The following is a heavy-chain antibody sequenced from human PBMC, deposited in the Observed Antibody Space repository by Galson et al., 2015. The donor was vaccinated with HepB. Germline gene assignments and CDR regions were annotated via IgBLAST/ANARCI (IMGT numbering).Heavy chain of an antibody. CDR3: ARDIGIAAADPDY. CDR2: ISAYNGNT. V-gene: IGHV1-18*01. D-gene: IGHD6-13*01. Sequence: SVKVSCKASGYTFTSYGISWVRQAPGQGLEWMGWISAYNGNTNYAQKLQGRVTMTTGTSTSTAYMGLRSLRSDDTAVYYCARDIGIAAADPDYWGQGTLVTVSS. J-gene: IGHJ4*02. CDR1: GYTFTSYG.